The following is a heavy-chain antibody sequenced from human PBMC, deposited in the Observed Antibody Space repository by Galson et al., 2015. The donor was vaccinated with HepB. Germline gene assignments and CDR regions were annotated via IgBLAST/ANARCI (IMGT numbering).Heavy chain of an antibody. Sequence: PALVKPTQTLTLTCTFSGFSLSTSGVGVGWIRQPPGKALEWLALIYWDDDKRYSPSLKSRLTITKDTSKNQVVLTMTNMDPVDTATYYCAHRRGDDYSNYYANWFDPWGQGTLVTVSS. CDR1: GFSLSTSGVG. D-gene: IGHD4-11*01. V-gene: IGHV2-5*02. CDR3: AHRRGDDYSNYYANWFDP. J-gene: IGHJ5*02. CDR2: IYWDDDK.